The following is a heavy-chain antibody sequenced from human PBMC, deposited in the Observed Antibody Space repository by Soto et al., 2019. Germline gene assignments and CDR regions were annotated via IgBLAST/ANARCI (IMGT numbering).Heavy chain of an antibody. J-gene: IGHJ4*02. D-gene: IGHD3-16*01. CDR2: YNPANQNT. V-gene: IGHV1-18*01. CDR1: GYTFSNYG. Sequence: QVQLVQSGTEVKRPGASVKVSCKASGYTFSNYGVSWMRQAPGQGLERVGWYNPANQNTNYEQKFQGRVSITADTFPSTAYMELRGLKSDDTAVYYCAREKFGDPFDYWGQGTLVTV. CDR3: AREKFGDPFDY.